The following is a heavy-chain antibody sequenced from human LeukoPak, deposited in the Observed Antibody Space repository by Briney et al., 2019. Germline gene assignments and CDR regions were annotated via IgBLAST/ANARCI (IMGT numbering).Heavy chain of an antibody. V-gene: IGHV3-30-3*01. CDR1: GFTFSSYA. Sequence: GGSLRLSCAASGFTFSSYAMHWVRQAPGKGLEWVAVISYDGSNKYYANSVKGRFTISRDNSKNTLYLQMNSLRAEDTAVYYCARDSGMDVWGQGTTVTVSS. J-gene: IGHJ6*02. CDR3: ARDSGMDV. CDR2: ISYDGSNK.